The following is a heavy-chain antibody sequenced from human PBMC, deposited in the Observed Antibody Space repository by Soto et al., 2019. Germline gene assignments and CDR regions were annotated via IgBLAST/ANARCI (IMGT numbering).Heavy chain of an antibody. D-gene: IGHD4-17*01. V-gene: IGHV4-30-4*01. Sequence: SETLSLTCTVSGGSISSGDYYWSWIRQPPGKGLEWIGYIYYSGSTYYNPSLKSRVTISVDTSKDQFSLKLSSVTAADTAVYYCAREKTTVTTIGRYFDYWGQGTLVTVSS. J-gene: IGHJ4*02. CDR3: AREKTTVTTIGRYFDY. CDR1: GGSISSGDYY. CDR2: IYYSGST.